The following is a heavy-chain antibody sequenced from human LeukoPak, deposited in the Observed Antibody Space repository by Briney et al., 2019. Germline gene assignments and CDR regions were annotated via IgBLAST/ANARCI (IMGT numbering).Heavy chain of an antibody. Sequence: SETLSLTCAVYGGSFSDYYWSWIRQPPGKGLEWIGEINHSGSTNYNPSLKSRVTISIDTSKNHFSLNLRSMQASDTAVYYCARAFCVGECFVLHIFFDSWGQGTLVTVSS. D-gene: IGHD2-21*01. CDR1: GGSFSDYY. J-gene: IGHJ4*02. CDR3: ARAFCVGECFVLHIFFDS. V-gene: IGHV4-34*01. CDR2: INHSGST.